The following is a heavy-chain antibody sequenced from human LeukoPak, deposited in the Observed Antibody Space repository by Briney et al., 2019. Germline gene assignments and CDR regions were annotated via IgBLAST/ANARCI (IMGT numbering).Heavy chain of an antibody. CDR3: ATHPAAAGLRYAYYFDY. CDR2: INHSGST. J-gene: IGHJ4*02. D-gene: IGHD6-13*01. CDR1: GGSFSGYY. Sequence: PSETLSLTCAVYGGSFSGYYWSWIRQPPGKGLEGSGEINHSGSTNYNPSLKSRVTISVDTSKNQFSLKLSSLTAADTAVYYCATHPAAAGLRYAYYFDYWGQGTLVTVSS. V-gene: IGHV4-34*01.